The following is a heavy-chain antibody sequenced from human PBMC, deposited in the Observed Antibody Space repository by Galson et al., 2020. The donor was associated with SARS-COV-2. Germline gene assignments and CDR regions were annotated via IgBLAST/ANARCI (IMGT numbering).Heavy chain of an antibody. CDR1: GASISSGHYF. D-gene: IGHD3-9*01. V-gene: IGHV4-31*03. CDR2: IYFNGNT. CDR3: ASGNILTGLLDF. Sequence: SETLSLTCTVSGASISSGHYFWTWVRQHPGKGLDWIGYIYFNGNTYYNPSLKSRISISLDTSKSRFSLSLNSVIAADTAVYYCASGNILTGLLDFWGQGTLVTVSS. J-gene: IGHJ4*02.